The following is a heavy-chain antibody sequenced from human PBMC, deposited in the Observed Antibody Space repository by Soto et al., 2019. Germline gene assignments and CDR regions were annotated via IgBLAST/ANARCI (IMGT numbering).Heavy chain of an antibody. D-gene: IGHD1-1*01. J-gene: IGHJ4*02. CDR2: ISAHNGNT. Sequence: QVHLVQSGAEVKKPGASVKVSCKASGYTFTSYGITWVRQAPGQGFEWMGWISAHNGNTDYAKKLQGRVIVTRDTSTSTAYMELRSMRSDDTAVYYCARGRYGDYWGQGALVTVSS. CDR1: GYTFTSYG. V-gene: IGHV1-18*01. CDR3: ARGRYGDY.